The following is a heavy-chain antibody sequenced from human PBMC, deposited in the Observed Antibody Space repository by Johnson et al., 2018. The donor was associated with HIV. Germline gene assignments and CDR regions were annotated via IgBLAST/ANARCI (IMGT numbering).Heavy chain of an antibody. CDR2: IGTAGDT. CDR3: ARAYTYGAFDI. D-gene: IGHD5-18*01. J-gene: IGHJ3*02. Sequence: VQLVESGGGLVQPGGSLRLSCAASGFTFSSYDMHWVRQATGKGLEWVSAIGTAGDTYYPGSVKGRFTISRDNSKNTLYLQMNSLRVDDTAIYYCARAYTYGAFDIWGQGTMVTVSS. V-gene: IGHV3-13*01. CDR1: GFTFSSYD.